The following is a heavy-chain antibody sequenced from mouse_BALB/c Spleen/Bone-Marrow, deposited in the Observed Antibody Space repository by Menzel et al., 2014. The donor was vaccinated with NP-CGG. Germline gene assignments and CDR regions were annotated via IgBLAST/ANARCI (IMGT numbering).Heavy chain of an antibody. CDR2: INPDSNTI. J-gene: IGHJ3*01. D-gene: IGHD2-3*01. Sequence: EVQLQESGGGLVQPGGSLKLSCAASGFDFSRYWMSWVRQAPGKGLEWIGEINPDSNTINYTPSLKDKSIISRDNAKNTLYLQMSKVRSEDTALYYCSRLGYYGGFAYWGQGTLVTVSA. CDR3: SRLGYYGGFAY. CDR1: GFDFSRYW. V-gene: IGHV4-1*02.